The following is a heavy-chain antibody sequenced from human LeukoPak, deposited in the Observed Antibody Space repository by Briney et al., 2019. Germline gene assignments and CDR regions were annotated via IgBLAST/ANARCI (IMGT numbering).Heavy chain of an antibody. Sequence: SETLSLTCAVYGGSFSGYYWSWIRQPPGKGLEWIGEINHSGSTNYNPSLKSRVTISVDTSKNQFSLKLSSVTAADTAVYYCARGSGSWSGYPNWFDPWGQGTLVTVSS. CDR3: ARGSGSWSGYPNWFDP. D-gene: IGHD3-3*01. CDR2: INHSGST. J-gene: IGHJ5*02. CDR1: GGSFSGYY. V-gene: IGHV4-34*01.